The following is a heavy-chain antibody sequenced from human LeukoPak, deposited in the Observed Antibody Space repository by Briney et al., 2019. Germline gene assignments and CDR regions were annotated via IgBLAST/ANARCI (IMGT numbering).Heavy chain of an antibody. Sequence: GGSLRLSCAASGFTFSSYAMSWVRQAPGKGLEWVSAISGSGGSTYYADSVKGWFTISRDNSKNTLYLQMNSLRAEDTAVYYCAKDDYYGSGSYYWGQGTLVTVSS. D-gene: IGHD3-10*01. CDR2: ISGSGGST. V-gene: IGHV3-23*01. J-gene: IGHJ4*02. CDR1: GFTFSSYA. CDR3: AKDDYYGSGSYY.